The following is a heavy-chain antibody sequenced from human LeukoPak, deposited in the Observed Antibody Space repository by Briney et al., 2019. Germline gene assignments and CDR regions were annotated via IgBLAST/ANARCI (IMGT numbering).Heavy chain of an antibody. Sequence: SQTLSLTCTVSGGSISSGGYYWSWIRQHPGKGLEWVGYIYYSGSTNYNPSLKSRVTISVDTSKNQFSLKLSSVTAADTAVYYCARGRGYCSSTSCYAYFDYWGQGTLVTVSS. CDR2: IYYSGST. J-gene: IGHJ4*02. V-gene: IGHV4-31*03. CDR3: ARGRGYCSSTSCYAYFDY. D-gene: IGHD2-2*01. CDR1: GGSISSGGYY.